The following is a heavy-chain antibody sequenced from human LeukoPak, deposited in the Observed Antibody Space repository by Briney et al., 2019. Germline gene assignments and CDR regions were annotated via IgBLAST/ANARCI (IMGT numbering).Heavy chain of an antibody. J-gene: IGHJ4*02. V-gene: IGHV3-30*18. CDR2: ISYDGSSK. Sequence: PGRSLRLSCAASGFTFSSYGMHWVRQAPGKGLEWVAVISYDGSSKYYADSVKGRFTISRDNSKNTLYLQMNSLRAEDTAVYYCAKDPFDYWGQGTLVTVSS. CDR3: AKDPFDY. CDR1: GFTFSSYG.